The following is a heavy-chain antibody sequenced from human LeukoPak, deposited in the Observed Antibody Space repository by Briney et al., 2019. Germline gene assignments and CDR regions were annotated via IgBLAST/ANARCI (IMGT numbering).Heavy chain of an antibody. Sequence: GGSLRLSCAGSGFTFSSMPLSWVRQAPGKGLEWVSAINPSGGNTYYADSVRGRFTISRDNSKNTLYLQMNTLRAEDTAVYYCATTKQARRYFDYWGQGTLVTVSS. CDR1: GFTFSSMP. J-gene: IGHJ4*02. V-gene: IGHV3-23*01. CDR3: ATTKQARRYFDY. D-gene: IGHD1/OR15-1a*01. CDR2: INPSGGNT.